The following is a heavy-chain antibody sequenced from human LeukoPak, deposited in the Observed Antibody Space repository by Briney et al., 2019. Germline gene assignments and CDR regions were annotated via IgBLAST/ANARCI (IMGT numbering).Heavy chain of an antibody. V-gene: IGHV3-33*01. Sequence: GGSLRLSCAASGFTFRSHGMHWVRQAPGKGLEWVAGIWYDGSNEDYADSVKGRFTISRDNSKNTLYLQMNSLRVEDTAVYYCARDQFYAFDVWGQGTMVTVSS. CDR2: IWYDGSNE. CDR1: GFTFRSHG. J-gene: IGHJ3*01. CDR3: ARDQFYAFDV.